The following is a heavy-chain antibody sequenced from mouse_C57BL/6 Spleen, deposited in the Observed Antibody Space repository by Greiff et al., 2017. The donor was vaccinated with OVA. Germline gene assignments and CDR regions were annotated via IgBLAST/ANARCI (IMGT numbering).Heavy chain of an antibody. CDR3: ARRITTGWYFDV. V-gene: IGHV1-69*01. CDR2: IDPSDSYT. Sequence: QVQLQQPGAELVMPGASVKLSCKASGYTFTSYWMHWVKQRPGQGLEWIGEIDPSDSYTNYNQKFKGKSTLTVDKSSSTAYMQLSSLTSEDSAVYYCARRITTGWYFDVWGTGTTVTVSS. J-gene: IGHJ1*03. CDR1: GYTFTSYW. D-gene: IGHD1-1*01.